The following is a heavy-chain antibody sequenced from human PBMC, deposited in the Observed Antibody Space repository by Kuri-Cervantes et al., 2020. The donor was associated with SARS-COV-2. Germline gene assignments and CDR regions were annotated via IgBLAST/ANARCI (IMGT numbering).Heavy chain of an antibody. V-gene: IGHV4-4*09. J-gene: IGHJ4*02. D-gene: IGHD3-10*01. CDR1: GASMDNSY. CDR2: LPTNGHN. Sequence: SETLSLTCTVSGASMDNSYWSWVRQPPGKGLEWIGYLPTNGHNNYSPSLKPRDSMSVDRTNEQYSLRLTSVTAADPAVYYCGRGSAWHAFWGQGTLVTVSS. CDR3: GRGSAWHAF.